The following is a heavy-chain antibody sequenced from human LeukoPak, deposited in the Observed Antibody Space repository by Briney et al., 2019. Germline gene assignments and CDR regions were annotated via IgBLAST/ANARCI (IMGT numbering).Heavy chain of an antibody. V-gene: IGHV4-38-2*02. Sequence: SETLSLTCTVSGYSISSGFHWGWIRQPPGKGLEWIGSKYHTGSTYYNPSLRSRVTISIDTSKNQFSLKLSSVTAADTAVYYCARETVWFGSDYYYYGMDVWGQGTTVTVSS. D-gene: IGHD3-10*01. J-gene: IGHJ6*02. CDR1: GYSISSGFH. CDR2: KYHTGST. CDR3: ARETVWFGSDYYYYGMDV.